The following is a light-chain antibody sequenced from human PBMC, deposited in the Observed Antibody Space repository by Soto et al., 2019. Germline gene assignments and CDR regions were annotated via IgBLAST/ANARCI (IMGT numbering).Light chain of an antibody. CDR2: EAS. CDR1: QTITKY. CDR3: QQSYITPWT. V-gene: IGKV1-39*01. J-gene: IGKJ1*01. Sequence: DIQMTQSPSSLSASVGDRVTITCRASQTITKYLNWYQQKAGKAPNLLIYEASSLLNGFPSRFRGSGSGTDFTLNISGLQPEDFATYYCQQSYITPWTFGQGTKVEIK.